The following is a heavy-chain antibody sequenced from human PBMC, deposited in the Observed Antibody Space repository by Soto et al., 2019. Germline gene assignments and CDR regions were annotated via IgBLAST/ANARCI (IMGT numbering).Heavy chain of an antibody. CDR3: AKASSSREPADNWFDP. V-gene: IGHV3-23*01. J-gene: IGHJ5*02. CDR1: GFTFSSYA. D-gene: IGHD1-26*01. CDR2: ISGSGGST. Sequence: GGSLRLSCAASGFTFSSYAMSWVRQAPGKGLEWVSAISGSGGSTYYADSVKGRFTISRDNSKNTLYLQMNSLRAEDTAVYYCAKASSSREPADNWFDPWGQGTLVTVSS.